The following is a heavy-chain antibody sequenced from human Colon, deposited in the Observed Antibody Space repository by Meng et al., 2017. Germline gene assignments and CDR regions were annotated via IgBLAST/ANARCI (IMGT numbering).Heavy chain of an antibody. CDR1: GGSVSSGSHY. CDR2: MFHSGTT. D-gene: IGHD6-19*01. Sequence: VQLQESGPGLVRPSETLSLTCNASGGSVSSGSHYWSWIRQPPGKGLEWIGYMFHSGTTKYNPSLKSRVSMSVDTTKNQFYLKLTSVTVADTAVFYCARLIAGWPFYFDYWGQGILVTVSS. J-gene: IGHJ4*02. V-gene: IGHV4-61*01. CDR3: ARLIAGWPFYFDY.